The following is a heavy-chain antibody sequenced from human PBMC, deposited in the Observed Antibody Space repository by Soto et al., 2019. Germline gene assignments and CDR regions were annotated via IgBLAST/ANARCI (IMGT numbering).Heavy chain of an antibody. Sequence: ASVKVSCKASGYTFTSYAMHWVRQAPGQRLEWMGWINAGNGNTKYSQKFQGRVTITRDTSASTAYMELSSLRSEDTAVYYCARDYDFWSGYSLNWFDPWGDRTLFPVSP. CDR2: INAGNGNT. D-gene: IGHD3-3*01. J-gene: IGHJ5*02. CDR3: ARDYDFWSGYSLNWFDP. CDR1: GYTFTSYA. V-gene: IGHV1-3*01.